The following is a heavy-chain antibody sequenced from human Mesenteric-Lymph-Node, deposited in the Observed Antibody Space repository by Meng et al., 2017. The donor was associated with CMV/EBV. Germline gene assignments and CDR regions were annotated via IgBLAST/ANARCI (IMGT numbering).Heavy chain of an antibody. V-gene: IGHV4-61*01. CDR1: GGSVSSGSYY. D-gene: IGHD3-16*02. CDR2: IYYSGST. CDR3: AREASDHGVIEGANWFDP. J-gene: IGHJ5*02. Sequence: SETLSLTCTVSGGSVSSGSYYWSWIRQPPGKGLEWIGYIYYSGSTNYNPSLKSRVTISVDTSKNQFSLKLSSVTAADTAVYYCAREASDHGVIEGANWFDPWGRGTLVTVSS.